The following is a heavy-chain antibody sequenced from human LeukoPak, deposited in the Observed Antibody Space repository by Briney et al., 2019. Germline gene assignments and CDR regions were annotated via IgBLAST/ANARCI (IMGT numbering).Heavy chain of an antibody. Sequence: PSQTLSLTCTVSGGSISSGYYYWSWIRQPAGKGLEWIGRIYTTGSTNYNPSLKSRVTISVDTSKNQFSLKLSSVTAADTAVYYCAREVQGNNYYGRLRHLFDYWGQGTLVTVSS. J-gene: IGHJ4*02. D-gene: IGHD3-10*01. CDR1: GGSISSGYYY. CDR2: IYTTGST. CDR3: AREVQGNNYYGRLRHLFDY. V-gene: IGHV4-61*02.